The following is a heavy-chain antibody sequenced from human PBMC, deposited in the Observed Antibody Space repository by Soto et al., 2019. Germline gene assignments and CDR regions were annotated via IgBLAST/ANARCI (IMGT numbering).Heavy chain of an antibody. Sequence: PSETLSLTCTVSGGSISSYYWSWIRQPPGKGLEWIGYIYYSGSTNYNPSLKSRVTISVDTSKNQFSLKLSSVTAADTAVYYCARWVDYDFWSGYYTVYYYYYMDVWGKGTTVTVAS. D-gene: IGHD3-3*01. CDR2: IYYSGST. V-gene: IGHV4-59*01. CDR1: GGSISSYY. J-gene: IGHJ6*03. CDR3: ARWVDYDFWSGYYTVYYYYYMDV.